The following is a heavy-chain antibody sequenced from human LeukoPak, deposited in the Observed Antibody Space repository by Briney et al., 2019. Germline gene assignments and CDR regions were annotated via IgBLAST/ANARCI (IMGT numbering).Heavy chain of an antibody. J-gene: IGHJ6*02. CDR3: ARVWASRCTSNNCFGPYFYYYAMDV. Sequence: GASVKVSCKASGYTFTSYGISWVRQAPGQGLEWMGWIGAYNGNTNYAQKLQGRVTMTTDTSTSTAYMELRSLRSDDTAVYYCARVWASRCTSNNCFGPYFYYYAMDVWGQGTTVTVSS. V-gene: IGHV1-18*01. CDR2: IGAYNGNT. D-gene: IGHD2-2*01. CDR1: GYTFTSYG.